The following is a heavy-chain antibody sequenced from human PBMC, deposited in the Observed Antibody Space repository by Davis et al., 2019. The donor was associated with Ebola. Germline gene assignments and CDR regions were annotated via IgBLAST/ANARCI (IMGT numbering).Heavy chain of an antibody. CDR3: ARDFSLFLEWLLGPNYGMDV. J-gene: IGHJ6*02. CDR2: IRSKANSYAT. CDR1: GFTFSGSA. V-gene: IGHV3-73*01. Sequence: GESLKISCAASGFTFSGSAMHWVRQASGKGLEWVGRIRSKANSYATAYAASVKGRFTISRDDSKNTAYLQMNSLRAEDTAVYYCARDFSLFLEWLLGPNYGMDVWGQGTTVTVSS. D-gene: IGHD3-3*01.